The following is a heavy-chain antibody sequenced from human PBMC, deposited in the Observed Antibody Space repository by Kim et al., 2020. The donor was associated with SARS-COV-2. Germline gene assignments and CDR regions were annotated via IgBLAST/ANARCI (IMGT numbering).Heavy chain of an antibody. CDR2: INPSGGST. CDR3: ARAVAGTHVNNEYFQH. D-gene: IGHD6-19*01. J-gene: IGHJ1*01. Sequence: ASVKVSCKASGYTFTSYYMHWVRQAPGQGLEWMGIINPSGGSTSYAQKFQGRVTMTRDTSTSTVYMELSSLRSEDTAVYYCARAVAGTHVNNEYFQHWGQGTLVTVSS. V-gene: IGHV1-46*01. CDR1: GYTFTSYY.